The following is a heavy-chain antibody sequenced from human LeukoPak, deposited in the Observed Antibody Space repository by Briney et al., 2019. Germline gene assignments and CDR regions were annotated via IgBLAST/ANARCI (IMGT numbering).Heavy chain of an antibody. CDR2: IIPIFGTA. CDR3: ARDQDGDIVVVPAAPPSYYMDV. V-gene: IGHV1-69*05. CDR1: GGTFSSYA. D-gene: IGHD2-2*01. Sequence: ASVKVSCKASGGTFSSYAISWVRQAPGQGLEWMGGIIPIFGTANYAQKFHGRVTITTDESTSTAYMELSSLRSEDTAVYYCARDQDGDIVVVPAAPPSYYMDVWGKGTTVTVSS. J-gene: IGHJ6*03.